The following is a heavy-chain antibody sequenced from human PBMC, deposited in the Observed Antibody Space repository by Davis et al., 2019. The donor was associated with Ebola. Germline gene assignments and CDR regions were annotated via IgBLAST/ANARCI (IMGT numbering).Heavy chain of an antibody. D-gene: IGHD6-6*01. CDR1: GGSISSYY. CDR3: ARIMRSSPGCWFDP. J-gene: IGHJ5*02. Sequence: SETLSLTCTVSGGSISSYYWSWIRQPPGKGLEWIGYIYYSGSTNYNPSLKSRVTISVDTSKNQFSLKLSSVTAADTAVYYCARIMRSSPGCWFDPWGQGTLVTVSS. CDR2: IYYSGST. V-gene: IGHV4-59*01.